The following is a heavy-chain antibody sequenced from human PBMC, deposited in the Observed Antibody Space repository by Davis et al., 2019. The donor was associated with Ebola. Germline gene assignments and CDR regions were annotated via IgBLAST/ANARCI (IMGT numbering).Heavy chain of an antibody. J-gene: IGHJ4*02. Sequence: GESLKISCAASGFTFSSYAMSWVRQAPGKGLEWVSVISGSGGSTYYADSVKGRFTISRDNSKNTLYLQMNSLRAEDTAVYYCAKAFLYYDFWSGYFDYWGQGTLVTVSS. CDR1: GFTFSSYA. V-gene: IGHV3-23*01. CDR3: AKAFLYYDFWSGYFDY. CDR2: ISGSGGST. D-gene: IGHD3-3*01.